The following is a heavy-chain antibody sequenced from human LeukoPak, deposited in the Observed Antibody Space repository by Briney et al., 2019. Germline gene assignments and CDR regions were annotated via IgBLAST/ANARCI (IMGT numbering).Heavy chain of an antibody. V-gene: IGHV4-59*01. CDR3: ARGERPGPDY. CDR2: ISYSGST. Sequence: SETLSLTCTVSGGSISTYYWSWIRRPPGKGLEWIGYISYSGSTNYNPSLKSRVTISMDTSNNQFSLKLNSVTAADTAVYYCARGERPGPDYWGQGTLVTVSS. J-gene: IGHJ4*02. D-gene: IGHD2-8*02. CDR1: GGSISTYY.